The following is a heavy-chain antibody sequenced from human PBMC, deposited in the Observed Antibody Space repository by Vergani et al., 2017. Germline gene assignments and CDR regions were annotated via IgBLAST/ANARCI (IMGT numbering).Heavy chain of an antibody. V-gene: IGHV3-33*06. CDR2: IWYDGSNK. CDR3: AKDIGYCSGGSCYFDY. Sequence: QVQLVESGGGVVQPGRSLRLSCAASGFTFSSYGMHWVRQAPGKGLEWVAVIWYDGSNKYYADSVKGRFTISRDNSKNTLYLQMNSLRAEDTALYYCAKDIGYCSGGSCYFDYWGQGTLVTVSS. CDR1: GFTFSSYG. D-gene: IGHD2-15*01. J-gene: IGHJ4*02.